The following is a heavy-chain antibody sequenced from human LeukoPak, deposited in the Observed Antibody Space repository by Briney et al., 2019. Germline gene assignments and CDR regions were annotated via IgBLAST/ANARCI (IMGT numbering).Heavy chain of an antibody. Sequence: ASVKVSCKASGYTFTSYYMHWVRQAPGQGLEWMGIINPSGGSTSYAQKFQGRVTMTRDMSTSTVYMELSSLRSEDTAVYYCAKSANRWLQPGAFDIWGQGTMVTVSS. J-gene: IGHJ3*02. D-gene: IGHD5-24*01. CDR3: AKSANRWLQPGAFDI. CDR2: INPSGGST. V-gene: IGHV1-46*01. CDR1: GYTFTSYY.